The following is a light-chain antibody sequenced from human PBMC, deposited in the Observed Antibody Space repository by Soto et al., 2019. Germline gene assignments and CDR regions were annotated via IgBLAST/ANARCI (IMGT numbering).Light chain of an antibody. CDR2: GTS. CDR1: QSVSSS. J-gene: IGKJ1*01. CDR3: QQYGISPST. V-gene: IGKV3-20*01. Sequence: EIVLTQSPGTLSLSPGERATLSCRASQSVSSSLAWYQQKTGQAPRLLIYGTSNRATAIPDRFSGSGSGADFTLTISSLETEDCALYYCQQYGISPSTFGPGTKVEI.